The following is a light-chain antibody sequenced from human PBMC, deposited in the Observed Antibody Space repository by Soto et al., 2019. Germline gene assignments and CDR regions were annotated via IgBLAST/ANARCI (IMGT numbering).Light chain of an antibody. J-gene: IGKJ5*01. Sequence: DIEMTQTPLSSPVTLGQPASISCRSNQSLVHSDGIAYFSWFQQRPGRSPRRLIYKVSNRDSGVPARFSGSGSGTDFALKISRVEAEDVGVYYCMQGTHWPITFGQGTRLEIK. CDR2: KVS. V-gene: IGKV2-30*02. CDR1: QSLVHSDGIAY. CDR3: MQGTHWPIT.